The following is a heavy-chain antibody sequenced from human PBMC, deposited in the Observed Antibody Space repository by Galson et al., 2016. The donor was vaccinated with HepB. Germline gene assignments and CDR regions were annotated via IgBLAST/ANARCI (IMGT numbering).Heavy chain of an antibody. J-gene: IGHJ4*02. D-gene: IGHD3-10*01. CDR3: SREMTGSYFD. V-gene: IGHV3-7*01. CDR1: GFTFNAHW. Sequence: SLRLSCAASGFTFNAHWMNWVHQAPGKGLEWVANIRGDGIVSYYAESVRGRFTIPRDNAKNSLYLQMNGLRVDETAVYYCSREMTGSYFDWGQGTLVTVSS. CDR2: IRGDGIVS.